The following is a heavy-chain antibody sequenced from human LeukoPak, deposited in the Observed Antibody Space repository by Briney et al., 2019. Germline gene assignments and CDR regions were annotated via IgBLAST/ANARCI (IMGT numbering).Heavy chain of an antibody. J-gene: IGHJ4*02. Sequence: GRPLRLSCAASGFTFSSYGMHWVRQAPGKGLEWVAVISYDGSNKYYADSVKGRFTISRDNSKNTLYLQMNSLRAEDTAVYYCAKVRMTHRNVRSAFDYWGQGTLVTVSS. D-gene: IGHD6-25*01. V-gene: IGHV3-30*18. CDR2: ISYDGSNK. CDR3: AKVRMTHRNVRSAFDY. CDR1: GFTFSSYG.